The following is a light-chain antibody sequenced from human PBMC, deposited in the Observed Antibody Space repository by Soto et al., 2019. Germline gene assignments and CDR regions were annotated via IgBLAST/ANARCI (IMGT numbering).Light chain of an antibody. CDR1: ENVYGN. CDR2: DAS. J-gene: IGKJ1*01. V-gene: IGKV3-15*01. Sequence: EIVVTQSPATLSVSPGERATLSCRASENVYGNVAWYQQKPGQAPSLLIYDASTRATDIPARFSGSGSGTEFTLTISSLQSADCAIYFCQHGRSFGQGTKVDIK. CDR3: QHGRS.